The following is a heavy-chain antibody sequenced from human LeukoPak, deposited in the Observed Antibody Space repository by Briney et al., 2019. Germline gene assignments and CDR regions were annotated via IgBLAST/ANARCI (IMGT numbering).Heavy chain of an antibody. J-gene: IGHJ4*02. CDR3: ARGLGGWYVYYFDY. CDR2: INHSGST. CDR1: GGSFSGYY. D-gene: IGHD6-19*01. V-gene: IGHV4-34*01. Sequence: PSETLSLTCAVYGGSFSGYYWSWIRQPPGKGLEWIGEINHSGSTNYNPSLKSRVTISVDTSKNQFSLKLSSVTAADTAVYYCARGLGGWYVYYFDYWGQGTLVTVSS.